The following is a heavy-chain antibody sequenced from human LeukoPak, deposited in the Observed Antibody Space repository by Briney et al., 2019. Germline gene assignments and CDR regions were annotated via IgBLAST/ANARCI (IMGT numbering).Heavy chain of an antibody. V-gene: IGHV5-51*01. J-gene: IGHJ4*02. CDR3: AAGVVAATADY. CDR2: IYPGDSDT. D-gene: IGHD2-15*01. CDR1: GYSFNKYW. Sequence: GESLKISCKGSGYSFNKYWIGWVRQMPGKGLEWIGIIYPGDSDTRYSPSFRGQVTISADKSISAAYLQWSSLKASDTAMYYCAAGVVAATADYWGQGTLVTVSS.